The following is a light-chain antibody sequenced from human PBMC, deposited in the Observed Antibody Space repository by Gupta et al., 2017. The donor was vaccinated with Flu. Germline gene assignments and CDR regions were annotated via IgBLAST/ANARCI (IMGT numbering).Light chain of an antibody. CDR3: QQYHDLPLT. CDR1: QGIHNS. V-gene: IGKV1-33*01. CDR2: GAS. Sequence: DIQMTQSPSPLSASTGDRVTITCQAIQGIHNSLNWYQQKSGRAPKLLIYGASTLERGVPSRFSGSGSGTDFTFTISSLQPEDFATYFCQQYHDLPLTFGGGTKVESK. J-gene: IGKJ4*01.